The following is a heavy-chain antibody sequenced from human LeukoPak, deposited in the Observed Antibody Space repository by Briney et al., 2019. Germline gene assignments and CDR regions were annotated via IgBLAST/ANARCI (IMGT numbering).Heavy chain of an antibody. V-gene: IGHV4-39*07. CDR1: GGSIRSSSYN. CDR3: ARAGGSFYFYYYMDV. Sequence: SETLSLTCTVSGGSIRSSSYNWGWIRQPPGKGLEWIGSIHYAGTTYYNPSLKSRVTMSVDTSKNQFSLKLSSVTAADTAVYYCARAGGSFYFYYYMDVWGKGTTVTVSS. J-gene: IGHJ6*03. D-gene: IGHD1-26*01. CDR2: IHYAGTT.